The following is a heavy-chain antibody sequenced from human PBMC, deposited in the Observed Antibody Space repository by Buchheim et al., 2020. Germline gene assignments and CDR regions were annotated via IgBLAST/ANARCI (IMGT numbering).Heavy chain of an antibody. D-gene: IGHD5-24*01. CDR1: GFTFSSYA. CDR3: VSPGIRDGYDFDY. J-gene: IGHJ4*02. V-gene: IGHV3-74*02. Sequence: EVQLLESGGGLVQPGGSLRLSCAASGFTFSSYAMSWVRQTPGKGLLWDSRTNTDGTYTSYADSVKGRFTISRDNARNMVYLEMNSLRAEDTAVYYCVSPGIRDGYDFDYWGQGT. CDR2: TNTDGTYT.